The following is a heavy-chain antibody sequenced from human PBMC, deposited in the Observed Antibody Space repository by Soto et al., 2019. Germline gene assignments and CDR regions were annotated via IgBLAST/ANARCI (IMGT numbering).Heavy chain of an antibody. CDR2: VYHTGST. V-gene: IGHV4-4*02. J-gene: IGHJ4*02. CDR1: GGSISSDNW. CDR3: ARVSSATLLRGVIIN. D-gene: IGHD3-10*01. Sequence: SETLSLTCAFSGGSISSDNWWGWVRQPPGKGLEWIGEVYHTGSTNSNPSLKSRVTMSVVKSKNNFSLKLSPVTAADTAIYYCARVSSATLLRGVIINWGQGTLVTVSS.